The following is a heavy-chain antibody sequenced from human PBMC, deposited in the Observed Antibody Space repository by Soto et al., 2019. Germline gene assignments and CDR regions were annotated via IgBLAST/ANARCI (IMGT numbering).Heavy chain of an antibody. CDR3: AKDRTTVFGVVTYDN. D-gene: IGHD3-3*01. J-gene: IGHJ4*02. CDR2: ISYHGSHN. CDR1: GFTFSSYA. Sequence: QVQLVESGGGVIQPGTSLRLSCAASGFTFSSYAMHWVRQAPGKGLEWVAFISYHGSHNYYADSVKGRFTISRDNSKNTLYLQMNSLRPEDTAVYFCAKDRTTVFGVVTYDNWGQGTLVTVSS. V-gene: IGHV3-30*18.